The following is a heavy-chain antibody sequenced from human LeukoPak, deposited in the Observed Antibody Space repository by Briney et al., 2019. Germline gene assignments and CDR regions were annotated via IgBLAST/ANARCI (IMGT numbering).Heavy chain of an antibody. Sequence: QPGGSLRLSCAASGFTVSSYYMSWVRQAPGKGLEWVSVIYSGGSTYYADSVKGRFTISRDTSKNTLYLQMNSLRAEDTAVYYCARELNYYYDSSGPDDYWGQGTLVTVSS. CDR3: ARELNYYYDSSGPDDY. J-gene: IGHJ4*02. V-gene: IGHV3-53*01. CDR2: IYSGGST. D-gene: IGHD3-22*01. CDR1: GFTVSSYY.